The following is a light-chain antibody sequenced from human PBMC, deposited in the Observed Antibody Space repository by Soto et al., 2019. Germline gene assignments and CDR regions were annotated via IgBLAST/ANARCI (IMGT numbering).Light chain of an antibody. V-gene: IGKV3-15*01. CDR3: QQYNDWPPWT. CDR1: QSVSSN. CDR2: GAS. J-gene: IGKJ1*01. Sequence: EIVMTQSPATLSVSPGERATLSCRASQSVSSNLAWYQQKPGQAPRLLIYGASTRATGIPARFRGSGFGTDFTLTISSLQSEDFALYYCQQYNDWPPWTFGQGTKVEIK.